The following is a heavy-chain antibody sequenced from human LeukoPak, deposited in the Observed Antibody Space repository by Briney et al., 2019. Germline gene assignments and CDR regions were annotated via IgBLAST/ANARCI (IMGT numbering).Heavy chain of an antibody. V-gene: IGHV3-74*01. CDR2: INGDGSST. J-gene: IGHJ4*02. CDR1: GFIFSSYW. CDR3: ARVSYDSSGYYVPFDY. Sequence: GGSLRLTCAASGFIFSSYWMHWVRQAPGKGLVWVSRINGDGSSTSYADFVKGRFTISRDNAKKTLYLQMNSLRAEDTAVYYCARVSYDSSGYYVPFDYWGQGTLVTVSS. D-gene: IGHD3-22*01.